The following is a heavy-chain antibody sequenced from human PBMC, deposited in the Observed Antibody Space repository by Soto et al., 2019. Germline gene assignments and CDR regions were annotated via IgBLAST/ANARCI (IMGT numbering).Heavy chain of an antibody. J-gene: IGHJ4*02. Sequence: QPWGSLRLSCTASGFSFISYAIIFVRQSPLKGLEWVSVIGGSGGSTYYADSVKGRFTISRDNSKNTLSLQMNGLRAEDSAVYYCAKDLRGTYYDFDFWGQGTLVTVSS. CDR3: AKDLRGTYYDFDF. V-gene: IGHV3-23*01. D-gene: IGHD1-26*01. CDR1: GFSFISYA. CDR2: IGGSGGST.